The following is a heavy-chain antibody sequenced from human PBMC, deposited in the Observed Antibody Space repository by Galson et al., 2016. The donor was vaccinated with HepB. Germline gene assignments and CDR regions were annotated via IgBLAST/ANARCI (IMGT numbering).Heavy chain of an antibody. D-gene: IGHD6-19*01. V-gene: IGHV4-59*01. CDR3: ARDDSGGWYGFHYGMDV. J-gene: IGHJ6*02. CDR2: IYYSGRT. CDR1: GASFSGYY. Sequence: SETLSLTCTVSGASFSGYYLSWIRQPPGKGLEWIGYIYYSGRTNYNPSLKSRVTISVDTSKNQFSLKLSSVTAADTAVYYCARDDSGGWYGFHYGMDVWGQGTTVTVSS.